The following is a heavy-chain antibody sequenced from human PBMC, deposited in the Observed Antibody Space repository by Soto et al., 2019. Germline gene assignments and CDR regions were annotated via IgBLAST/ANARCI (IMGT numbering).Heavy chain of an antibody. J-gene: IGHJ3*02. CDR2: VGTSGIT. CDR1: GFSLSNYA. Sequence: EVQLLESGGGSVQPGGSLRLSCAASGFSLSNYAVTWVRQAPGKGLEWVSRVGTSGITKYADSVRGRFSISRDSSKDTVNLEMNSLIADDTAVYICARGLYISVRGRVCGYDMWGQGTMVTVSS. V-gene: IGHV3-23*01. CDR3: ARGLYISVRGRVCGYDM. D-gene: IGHD6-19*01.